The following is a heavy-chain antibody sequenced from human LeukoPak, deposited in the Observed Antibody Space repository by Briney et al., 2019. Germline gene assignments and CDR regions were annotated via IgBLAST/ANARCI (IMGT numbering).Heavy chain of an antibody. V-gene: IGHV5-51*01. J-gene: IGHJ4*02. CDR1: GYSFTSYW. D-gene: IGHD1-26*01. Sequence: GESLKISCKGSGYSFTSYWIGWVRQMPGKGLEWMGLISPGDSDTRYSPSLQGHVTISADKSSSTAYLQWSSLKASDTAVYYCARSASYLVGHDYWGQGTLVTVSS. CDR2: ISPGDSDT. CDR3: ARSASYLVGHDY.